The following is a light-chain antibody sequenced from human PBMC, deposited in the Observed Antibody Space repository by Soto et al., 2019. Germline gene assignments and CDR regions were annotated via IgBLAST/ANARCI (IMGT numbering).Light chain of an antibody. Sequence: EIVMTQSPATLSVSPGERATLSCRASQSVSGNLAWYQQRPGQAPRLLIYGASTRATGIPARFSGSGSGTEFTLTISSLQSEDFAVYYCQQYNNWPYTFGQGTKLEIK. V-gene: IGKV3-15*01. CDR1: QSVSGN. J-gene: IGKJ2*01. CDR3: QQYNNWPYT. CDR2: GAS.